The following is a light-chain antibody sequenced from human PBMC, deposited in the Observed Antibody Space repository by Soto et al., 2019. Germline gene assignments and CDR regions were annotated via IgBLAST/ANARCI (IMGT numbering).Light chain of an antibody. J-gene: IGLJ3*02. CDR2: YDD. Sequence: QSVLTQPPSVSEAPRQRVTISCSGSRSNVGNNAVNWYQQLPGKAPKLLIYYDDLLPSGVSDRFSGSKSGTSASLAISGLQAEDEADDYCAVWDDSLNGVVFGGGTKLTVL. CDR1: RSNVGNNA. CDR3: AVWDDSLNGVV. V-gene: IGLV1-36*01.